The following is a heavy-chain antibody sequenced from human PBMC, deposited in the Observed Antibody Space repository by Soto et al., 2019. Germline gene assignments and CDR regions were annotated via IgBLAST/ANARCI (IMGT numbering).Heavy chain of an antibody. V-gene: IGHV1-69*12. CDR1: GGTFSSYA. D-gene: IGHD3-22*01. CDR2: IIPIFGTA. J-gene: IGHJ5*02. Sequence: QVQLVQSGAEVKKPGSSVKVSCKASGGTFSSYAISWVRQAPGQGLEWMGGIIPIFGTANYAQKFQGRVTITEDESTSTAYMELRRLRSEDTAVYYCASRGYDRSGSYYWFDPWGQGTLVTVSS. CDR3: ASRGYDRSGSYYWFDP.